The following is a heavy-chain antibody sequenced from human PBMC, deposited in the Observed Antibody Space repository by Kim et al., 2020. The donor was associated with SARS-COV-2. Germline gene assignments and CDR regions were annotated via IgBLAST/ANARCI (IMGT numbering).Heavy chain of an antibody. D-gene: IGHD6-6*01. CDR2: INYRGST. CDR1: GGSFSVYY. J-gene: IGHJ5*02. V-gene: IGHV4-34*01. CDR3: ATGRISGRFSWFDP. Sequence: SETLSLTCAVYGGSFSVYYWNWTRQPPGKGLEWIGEINYRGSTNYNPALKSGVTISEDTSKNQLSLSLSSVTAADTATYYCATGRISGRFSWFDPWSRGTPGTVSS.